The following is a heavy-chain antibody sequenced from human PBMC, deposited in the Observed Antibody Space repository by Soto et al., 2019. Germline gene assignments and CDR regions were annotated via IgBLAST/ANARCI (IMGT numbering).Heavy chain of an antibody. J-gene: IGHJ6*03. CDR3: AGARIEAAGSYYMDV. V-gene: IGHV3-72*01. CDR1: GFTFSDHY. CDR2: SRSKAKSYTT. Sequence: GGSLRLSCAVSGFTFSDHYMDWVRQAPGKGLEWVSRSRSKAKSYTTEYAASVGDRFTISRDDSKNSLYLQMNSLKTEDTAVYYCAGARIEAAGSYYMDVWGKGTTVTVSS. D-gene: IGHD6-13*01.